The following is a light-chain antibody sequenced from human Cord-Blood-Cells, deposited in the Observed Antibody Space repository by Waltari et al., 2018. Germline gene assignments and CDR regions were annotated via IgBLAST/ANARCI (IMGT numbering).Light chain of an antibody. CDR1: RGVSSN. J-gene: IGKJ4*01. V-gene: IGKV3-15*01. CDR3: QQYNNWPPLT. CDR2: GAS. Sequence: ELVLPNSPPTRSVSPGERPPLPCRASRGVSSNLAWYQQKPGQAPRLLIYGASTRATGIPARFSGSGSGTEFTLTISSLQSEDFAVYYCQQYNNWPPLTFGGGTKVEIK.